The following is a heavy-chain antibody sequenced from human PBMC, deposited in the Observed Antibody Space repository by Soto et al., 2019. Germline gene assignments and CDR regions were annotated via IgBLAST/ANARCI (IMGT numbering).Heavy chain of an antibody. J-gene: IGHJ3*02. CDR2: ISSNGGST. V-gene: IGHV3-64*01. D-gene: IGHD3-10*01. CDR3: ARVWWRGSGNLHAFDI. Sequence: EVQLVESGGGLVQPGGSLRLSCAASGFTFSSYSMHWVRQAPGKGLEYVSAISSNGGSTYYANSVKGRFTISRDNSKNTLYLQMGSLTAEDMAVYFCARVWWRGSGNLHAFDIWGQGTMVTVSS. CDR1: GFTFSSYS.